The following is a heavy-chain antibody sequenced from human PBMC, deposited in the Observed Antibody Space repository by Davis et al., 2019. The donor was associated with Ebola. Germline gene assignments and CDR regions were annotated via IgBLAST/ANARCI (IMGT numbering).Heavy chain of an antibody. D-gene: IGHD2-8*02. V-gene: IGHV3-43*02. CDR2: INGDGGAL. CDR3: VKSAGGSFES. CDR1: GFTFGDYG. Sequence: GESLKISCAASGFTFGDYGMHWVRQAPGKGLEWVSLINGDGGALYYSDSVKGRFTVSRDNRRNSLYLQMNSLRAEDTGFYYCVKSAGGSFESWGQGTLVTVSS. J-gene: IGHJ4*02.